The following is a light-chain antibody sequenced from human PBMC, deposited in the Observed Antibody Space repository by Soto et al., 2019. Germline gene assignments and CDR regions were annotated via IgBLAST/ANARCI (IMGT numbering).Light chain of an antibody. CDR1: QSVSSGY. CDR3: QQYNNWPPWT. J-gene: IGKJ1*01. Sequence: EIVLTQSPGTLSLSPGERGTLSCRASQSVSSGYLAWYQQKPGQAPRLLIYDASSRATGIPDRFSGSGSGTDFTLTISSLQSEDFAVYYCQQYNNWPPWTFGQGTKVDIK. CDR2: DAS. V-gene: IGKV3-20*01.